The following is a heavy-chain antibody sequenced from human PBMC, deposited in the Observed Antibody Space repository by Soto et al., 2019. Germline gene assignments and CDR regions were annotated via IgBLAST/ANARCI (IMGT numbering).Heavy chain of an antibody. CDR2: ISAYNGNT. J-gene: IGHJ4*02. CDR3: ARDLGGYYDSSGYYYFDY. V-gene: IGHV1-18*04. CDR1: GYTFTSYG. Sequence: ASVKVSWKASGYTFTSYGISWVRQAPGQGLEWMGWISAYNGNTNYAQKLQGRVTMTTDTSTSTAYMELRSLRSDDTAVYYCARDLGGYYDSSGYYYFDYWGQGTLVTVSS. D-gene: IGHD3-22*01.